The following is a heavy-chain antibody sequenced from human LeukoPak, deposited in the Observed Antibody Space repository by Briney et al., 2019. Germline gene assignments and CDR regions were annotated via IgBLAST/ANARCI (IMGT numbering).Heavy chain of an antibody. CDR1: GFTFSSYE. D-gene: IGHD6-13*01. V-gene: IGHV3-48*03. J-gene: IGHJ6*02. Sequence: GGSLRLSCAASGFTFSSYEMKWVRQAPGKGLEWGSYISSGCSTTYSADSVKGRFTISRDNAKNSLYLQMNSLRAEDTAVYYCARVQQPSGIQGYYYGMDVWGQGTTVTVSS. CDR2: ISSGCSTT. CDR3: ARVQQPSGIQGYYYGMDV.